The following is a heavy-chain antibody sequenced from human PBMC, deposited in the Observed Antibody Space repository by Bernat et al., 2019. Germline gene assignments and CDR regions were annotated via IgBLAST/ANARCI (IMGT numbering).Heavy chain of an antibody. Sequence: QIILKESGPTLVKPTQALALTCTFSGFSLTSNPVGVGWVRQSPGKALEWLVVIYWDDDKRYSPSLRSRLTITKDASNNQVVLTMTNMDPEDTATYDCAHRRDEGGNWNGGLFDYWGQGIQVTVSS. V-gene: IGHV2-5*02. CDR1: GFSLTSNPVG. CDR3: AHRRDEGGNWNGGLFDY. D-gene: IGHD1-1*01. J-gene: IGHJ4*02. CDR2: IYWDDDK.